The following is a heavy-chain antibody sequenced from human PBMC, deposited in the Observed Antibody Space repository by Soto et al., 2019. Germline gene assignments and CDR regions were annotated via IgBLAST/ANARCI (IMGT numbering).Heavy chain of an antibody. D-gene: IGHD4-17*01. CDR3: ARKYGDHYYYMDV. V-gene: IGHV3-48*01. Sequence: PGGSLRLSCAASGFTFSSYSMNWVRQAPGKGLEWVSYISSSSSTIYYADSVKGRFTISRDNAKNSLYLQMNSLRAEDTAVYYCARKYGDHYYYMDVWGKGTTVTVSS. J-gene: IGHJ6*03. CDR1: GFTFSSYS. CDR2: ISSSSSTI.